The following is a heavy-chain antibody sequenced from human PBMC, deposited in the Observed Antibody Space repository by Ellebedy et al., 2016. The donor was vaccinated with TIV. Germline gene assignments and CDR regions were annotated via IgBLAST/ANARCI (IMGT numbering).Heavy chain of an antibody. CDR2: INTGSSYT. D-gene: IGHD3-10*01. J-gene: IGHJ4*02. V-gene: IGHV3-11*06. CDR1: EFTFSDYH. CDR3: AREGNHKPFDY. Sequence: GESLKISCAASEFTFSDYHMSWIRQAPGRGLEWISYINTGSSYTKYADSVWGRFTISRDNSKRSLYLQMNNLRVEDTGVYYCAREGNHKPFDYWGQGTLVTVSS.